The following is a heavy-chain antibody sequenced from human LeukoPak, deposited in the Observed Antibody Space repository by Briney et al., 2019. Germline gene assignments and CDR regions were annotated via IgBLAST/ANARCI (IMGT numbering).Heavy chain of an antibody. CDR3: ARWVASPHFGLDV. D-gene: IGHD5-12*01. V-gene: IGHV3-7*05. CDR1: GFTLSSYW. J-gene: IGHJ6*02. CDR2: IKRDASEK. Sequence: GGSLRLSCVASGFTLSSYWMSWVRQAPGKGLEWVANIKRDASEKYYVDSVMGRFTISRDNAKNSLFLQMNGLGGEDTAVYYCARWVASPHFGLDVWGQGTTVTVSS.